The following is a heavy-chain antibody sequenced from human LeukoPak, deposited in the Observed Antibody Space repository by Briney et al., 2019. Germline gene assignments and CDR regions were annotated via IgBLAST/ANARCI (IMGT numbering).Heavy chain of an antibody. J-gene: IGHJ5*02. CDR3: ARHYGP. D-gene: IGHD3-16*01. CDR1: GGSISNYY. V-gene: IGHV4-59*05. Sequence: PSETLSLTCTVSGGSISNYYWSWVRQPPGKGLEWIGSIYYSGSTYYNPSLKSRVTISVDTSKNQFSLKLSSVTAADTAVYYRARHYGPWGQGTLVTVSS. CDR2: IYYSGST.